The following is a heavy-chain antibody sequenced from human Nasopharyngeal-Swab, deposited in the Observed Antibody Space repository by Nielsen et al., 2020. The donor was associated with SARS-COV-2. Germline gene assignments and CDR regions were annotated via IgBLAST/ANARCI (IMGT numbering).Heavy chain of an antibody. V-gene: IGHV4-59*13. CDR1: GGSMRSYY. CDR3: ARSLFGGTSSSGHSWFDP. J-gene: IGHJ5*02. CDR2: IYSSGTT. D-gene: IGHD1-26*01. Sequence: SEILSLTCTVSGGSMRSYYWSWIRQPPGKGLEWIGYIYSSGTTKYNPSLKSRVTISVDTSKNQFSLKLTSVTAADTAGYYCARSLFGGTSSSGHSWFDPWGQGSLVTVFS.